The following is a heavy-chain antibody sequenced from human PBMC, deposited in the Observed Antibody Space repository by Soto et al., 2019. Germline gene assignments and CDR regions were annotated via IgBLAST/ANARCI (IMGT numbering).Heavy chain of an antibody. Sequence: EVQLVESGGGVVRPGGSLRLSCAASGFTFDDYGMSWVRQAPGKGLEWVSGINWNGGSTGYAYSVKGGFTISRDNAQNPLFLQRNSLRAEDTGLYYCARLYSSGWYGPGRYWGQGTLVTVSS. D-gene: IGHD6-19*01. V-gene: IGHV3-20*04. CDR1: GFTFDDYG. CDR2: INWNGGST. CDR3: ARLYSSGWYGPGRY. J-gene: IGHJ4*02.